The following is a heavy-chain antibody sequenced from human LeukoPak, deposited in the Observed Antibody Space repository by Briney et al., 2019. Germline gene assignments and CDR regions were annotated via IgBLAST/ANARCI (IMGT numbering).Heavy chain of an antibody. Sequence: PSETLSLTCTVSGVSISSFYWNWIRQPPGKGLEWIGEINARGDTNFNPSLKSRVTISVDTSKSQFSLRLTSMIAADTAVYYCARGQVPAARGYNWFDPWGQGTLVTVSS. CDR1: GVSISSFY. D-gene: IGHD2-2*01. J-gene: IGHJ5*02. CDR3: ARGQVPAARGYNWFDP. V-gene: IGHV4-34*01. CDR2: INARGDT.